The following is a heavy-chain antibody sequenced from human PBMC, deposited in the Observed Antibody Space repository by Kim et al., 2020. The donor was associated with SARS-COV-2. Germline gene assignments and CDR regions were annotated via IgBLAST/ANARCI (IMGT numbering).Heavy chain of an antibody. CDR3: ARDRVVAAAETGYYYYYGMDV. D-gene: IGHD6-13*01. CDR2: ISSSSSYI. J-gene: IGHJ6*02. Sequence: GGSLRLSCAASGFTFSSYSMNWVRQAPGKGLEWVSSISSSSSYIYYADSVKGRFTISRDNAKNSLYLQMNSLRAEDTAVYYCARDRVVAAAETGYYYYYGMDVWGQGTKVTVSS. V-gene: IGHV3-21*01. CDR1: GFTFSSYS.